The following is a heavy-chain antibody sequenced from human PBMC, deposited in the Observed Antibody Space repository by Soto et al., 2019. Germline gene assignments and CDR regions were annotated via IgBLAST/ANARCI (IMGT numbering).Heavy chain of an antibody. CDR1: GGSISSGAYY. J-gene: IGHJ6*02. CDR3: AIGSRLSSRRMGV. CDR2: IYYSGSGST. Sequence: QVQLQESGPGLVKPSQTLSLTCTVSGGSISSGAYYWTWIRQHPGKGLEWIGYIYYSGSGSTYYNPSLQSRVPISVDTSKNQFSLKLSSVTAADTAVYYCAIGSRLSSRRMGVWGQGTTVTVSS. V-gene: IGHV4-31*03.